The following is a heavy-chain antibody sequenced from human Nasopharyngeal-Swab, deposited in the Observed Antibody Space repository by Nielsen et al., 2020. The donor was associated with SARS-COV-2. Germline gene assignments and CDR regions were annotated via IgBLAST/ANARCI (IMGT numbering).Heavy chain of an antibody. D-gene: IGHD2-15*01. CDR3: VRELPYCVGGSCYSDAFDI. Sequence: WVRQAPGQGLEGLGRLNPNSGATDYAQKFQGRVTMTRDTSISTAHMELSSLTSDDTAVYYCVRELPYCVGGSCYSDAFDIWGQGTRVTVSS. J-gene: IGHJ3*02. CDR2: LNPNSGAT. V-gene: IGHV1-2*06.